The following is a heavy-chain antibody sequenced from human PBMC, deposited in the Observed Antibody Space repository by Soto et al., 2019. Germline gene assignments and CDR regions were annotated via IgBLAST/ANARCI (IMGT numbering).Heavy chain of an antibody. CDR3: ARDSSGYPFDY. V-gene: IGHV3-48*03. CDR2: ISSSGRTI. J-gene: IGHJ4*02. CDR1: VFTFINYE. Sequence: PGWSLRLSCASSVFTFINYEMNWVRQGPGKGLEWVSYISSSGRTIYYADSVKGRFTISRDDTKNSLYLQMNSLRAEDTAVYYCARDSSGYPFDYWGQGTLVTVYS. D-gene: IGHD3-22*01.